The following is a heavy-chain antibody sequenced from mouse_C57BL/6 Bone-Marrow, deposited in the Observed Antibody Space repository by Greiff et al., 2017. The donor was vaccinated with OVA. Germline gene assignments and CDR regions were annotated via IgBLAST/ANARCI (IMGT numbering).Heavy chain of an antibody. CDR1: GFTFSDYG. D-gene: IGHD4-1*01. CDR2: ISSGSSTI. CDR3: ARNWAPWFAY. Sequence: EVKVEESGGGLVKPGGSLKLSCAASGFTFSDYGMHWVRQAPEKGLEWVAYISSGSSTIYYADTVKGRFTISRDNAKNTLFLQMTSLRSEDTAMYYCARNWAPWFAYWGQGTLVTVSA. V-gene: IGHV5-17*01. J-gene: IGHJ3*01.